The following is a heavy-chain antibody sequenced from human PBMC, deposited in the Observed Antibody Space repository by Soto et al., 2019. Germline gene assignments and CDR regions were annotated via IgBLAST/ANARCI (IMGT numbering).Heavy chain of an antibody. CDR2: IYYSGST. Sequence: SETLSLTCTVSGGSISSGGYYWSWIRQHPGKGLEWIGYIYYSGSTYYNPSLKSRVTISVDTSKNQFSLKLSSVTAADTAVYYCAGDLNSSGWENWFDTWGQGTLVTVSS. V-gene: IGHV4-31*03. CDR3: AGDLNSSGWENWFDT. J-gene: IGHJ5*02. D-gene: IGHD6-19*01. CDR1: GGSISSGGYY.